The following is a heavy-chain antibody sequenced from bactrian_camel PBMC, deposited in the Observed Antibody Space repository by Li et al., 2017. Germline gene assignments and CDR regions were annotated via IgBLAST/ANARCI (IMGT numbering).Heavy chain of an antibody. CDR1: GFTFSSYA. CDR2: INSGGGST. Sequence: VQLVESGGGLVQPGGSLRLSCAASGFTFSSYAMGWVRQAPGKGLEWVSGINSGGGSTYYADSVKGRFTISRDDANNILYLQMNSLKPEDTAMYYCAAGKRPCVLSYVDYWGQGTQVTVS. J-gene: IGHJ4*01. CDR3: AAGKRPCVLSYVDY. D-gene: IGHD4*01. V-gene: IGHV3S31*01.